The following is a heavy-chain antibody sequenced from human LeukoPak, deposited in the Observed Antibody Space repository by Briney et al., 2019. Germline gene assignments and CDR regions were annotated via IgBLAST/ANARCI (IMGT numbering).Heavy chain of an antibody. J-gene: IGHJ3*02. V-gene: IGHV3-53*01. CDR2: IYSGSST. CDR1: GFAVNSNY. CDR3: ARDRWPDAFDI. Sequence: PGGSLRLSCAASGFAVNSNYMSWVRQAPGRGLEWVSIIYSGSSTYHADSVKGRFTISRDRSKNAIYLQMNSLRADDTAMYYCARDRWPDAFDIWGQGTMVTVSS. D-gene: IGHD2-15*01.